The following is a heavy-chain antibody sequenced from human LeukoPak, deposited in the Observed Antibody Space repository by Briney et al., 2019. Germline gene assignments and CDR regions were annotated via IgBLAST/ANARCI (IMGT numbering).Heavy chain of an antibody. D-gene: IGHD3-3*01. CDR1: GFTFSSYA. J-gene: IGHJ4*02. CDR2: ISGSGGST. V-gene: IGHV3-23*01. CDR3: AKPLEWLGTRSSRDY. Sequence: GGSLRLSCAASGFTFSSYAMSWVRQAPGKGLEWVSAISGSGGSTYYADSVKGRFTISRDNSKNTLYLQMNSLRAEDTAVYYCAKPLEWLGTRSSRDYWGQGTLVTVSS.